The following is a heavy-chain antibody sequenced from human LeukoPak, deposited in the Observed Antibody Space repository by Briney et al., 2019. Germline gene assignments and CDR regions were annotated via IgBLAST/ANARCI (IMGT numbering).Heavy chain of an antibody. J-gene: IGHJ4*02. D-gene: IGHD4-23*01. CDR2: ISSSSSYI. CDR1: GFTFSSYS. Sequence: GGSLRLSCAASGFTFSSYSMNWVRQAPGKGLEWVSSISSSSSYIYYADSVKGRFTISRDNSKNTLYLQMNSLRAEDTAVYYCAKTSGYGGNSPGDYWGQGTLVTVSS. V-gene: IGHV3-21*04. CDR3: AKTSGYGGNSPGDY.